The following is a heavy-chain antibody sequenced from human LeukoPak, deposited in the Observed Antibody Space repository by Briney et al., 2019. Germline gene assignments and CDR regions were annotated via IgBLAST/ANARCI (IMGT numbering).Heavy chain of an antibody. CDR2: ISKSDDII. J-gene: IGHJ3*02. CDR3: ARDRQGI. CDR1: GFVFSAYE. Sequence: GGSLRLSCAASGFVFSAYEMNWVRQAPGKGLEWVSYISKSDDIIYYADSVKGRFTISRDNAKNSLYLQMNSLRAEDTAVYYCARDRQGIWGQGTMVTVSS. V-gene: IGHV3-48*03. D-gene: IGHD6-6*01.